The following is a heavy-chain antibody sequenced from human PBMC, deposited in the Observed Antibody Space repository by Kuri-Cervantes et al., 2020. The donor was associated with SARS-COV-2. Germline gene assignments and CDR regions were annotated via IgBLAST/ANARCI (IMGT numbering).Heavy chain of an antibody. D-gene: IGHD6-25*01. CDR2: IYYSGST. CDR3: AREGRSARQAYYYYMDV. CDR1: GGSISSSSYY. Sequence: SETLSLTCTVSGGSISSSSYYWGWIRQPPGKGLEWIGSIYYSGSTYYNPSLKSRVTISVDTSKNQFCLRLGSVGAAGAAVYYCAREGRSARQAYYYYMDVWGKGTTVTVSS. J-gene: IGHJ6*03. V-gene: IGHV4-39*07.